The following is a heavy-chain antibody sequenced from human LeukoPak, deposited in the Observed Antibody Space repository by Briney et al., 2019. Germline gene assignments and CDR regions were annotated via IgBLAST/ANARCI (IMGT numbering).Heavy chain of an antibody. CDR3: ARVSMVTAILLMDV. D-gene: IGHD2-21*02. CDR1: GFIFSNYW. J-gene: IGHJ6*04. Sequence: PGGSLRLSCTASGFIFSNYWMTWVRQAPGKGLEWVSYISSSSSTIYYADSVKGRFTISRDNAKNSLYLQMNSLRAEDTAVYYCARVSMVTAILLMDVWGKGTTVTVSS. V-gene: IGHV3-48*04. CDR2: ISSSSSTI.